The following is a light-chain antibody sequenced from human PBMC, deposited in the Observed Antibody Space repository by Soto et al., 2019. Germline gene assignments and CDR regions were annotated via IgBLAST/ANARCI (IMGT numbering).Light chain of an antibody. CDR2: GVL. CDR1: QVISDNY. Sequence: ELVLTQSPGTLYLSPGETAILSCRASQVISDNYLAWFQKKPGQAPRLLIDGVLTRATGTPKRFSGRGSGTYFTLTISALEPEDFAVYYCHQYGRSSQTFGPGT. J-gene: IGKJ3*01. V-gene: IGKV3-20*01. CDR3: HQYGRSSQT.